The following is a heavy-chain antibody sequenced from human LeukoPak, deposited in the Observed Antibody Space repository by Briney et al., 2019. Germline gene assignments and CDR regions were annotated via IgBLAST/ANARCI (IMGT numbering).Heavy chain of an antibody. J-gene: IGHJ6*02. V-gene: IGHV3-30*18. D-gene: IGHD6-6*01. CDR3: AKTSSSPDHYYYYGMDV. CDR2: ISYDGSNK. CDR1: GFTFSSYG. Sequence: GGSLRLSRAASGFTFSSYGMHWVRQAPGKGLEWVAVISYDGSNKYYADSVKGRFTISRDNSKNTLYLQMNSLRAEDTAVYYCAKTSSSPDHYYYYGMDVWGQGTTVTVSS.